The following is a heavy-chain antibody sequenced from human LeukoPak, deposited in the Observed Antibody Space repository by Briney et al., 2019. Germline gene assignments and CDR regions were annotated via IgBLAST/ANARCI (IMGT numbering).Heavy chain of an antibody. CDR2: MNPNSGNT. D-gene: IGHD4-11*01. CDR1: GYTFTSYD. J-gene: IGHJ6*03. CDR3: ARGGAVTTVVFYYYYMDV. V-gene: IGHV1-8*01. Sequence: ASVKVSCKAPGYTFTSYDINWVRQATGPGLEWMGWMNPNSGNTGYAQKFQGRVTMTRNTSISTAYMELSSLRSEDTAVYYCARGGAVTTVVFYYYYMDVWGKGTTVTVSS.